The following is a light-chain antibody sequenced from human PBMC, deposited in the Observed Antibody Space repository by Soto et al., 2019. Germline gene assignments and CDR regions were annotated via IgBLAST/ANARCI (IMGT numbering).Light chain of an antibody. Sequence: PGERATLSCMASESVSSNYLAWYQQKPGQAPRLLIYGASSRATGIPDRFSGSGSGTDFTLTISRLEPEDFAVYYCQQYGSSPQTFGQGTKVDI. CDR2: GAS. J-gene: IGKJ1*01. CDR3: QQYGSSPQT. V-gene: IGKV3-20*01. CDR1: ESVSSNY.